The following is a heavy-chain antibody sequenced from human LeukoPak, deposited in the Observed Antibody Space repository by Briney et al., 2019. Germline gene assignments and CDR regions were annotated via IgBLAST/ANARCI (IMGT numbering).Heavy chain of an antibody. CDR2: IRASGGST. V-gene: IGHV3-23*01. CDR1: GLTFSSYA. Sequence: PGGSLRLSCAAAGLTFSSYAMSWVRHAPGDGLEWVSAIRASGGSTYYADSVKGRFTISRDNSKNALYLQMNSLRAEDTAVYYCAKGTTTYYYGSGSYYNGAFDIWGQGTMVTVSS. D-gene: IGHD3-10*01. CDR3: AKGTTTYYYGSGSYYNGAFDI. J-gene: IGHJ3*02.